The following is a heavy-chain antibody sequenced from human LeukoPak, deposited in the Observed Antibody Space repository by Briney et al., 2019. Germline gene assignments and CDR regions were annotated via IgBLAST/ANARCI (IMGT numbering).Heavy chain of an antibody. Sequence: GGSLRLSCAASGFTFSSYWMSWVRQAPGKGLVWVSRIASDGSSTTYADSVRGRFSISRDNAKNTLYLQMNSLRVEDTAVYYCARGRPHGNDYWGQGTLVTVSS. CDR2: IASDGSST. J-gene: IGHJ4*02. V-gene: IGHV3-74*01. D-gene: IGHD4-23*01. CDR1: GFTFSSYW. CDR3: ARGRPHGNDY.